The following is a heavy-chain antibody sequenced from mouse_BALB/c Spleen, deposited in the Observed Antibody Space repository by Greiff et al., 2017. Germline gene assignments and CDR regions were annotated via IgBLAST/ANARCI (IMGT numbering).Heavy chain of an antibody. CDR2: ISYDGSN. CDR3: ARGQLADY. D-gene: IGHD6-1*01. V-gene: IGHV3-6*02. CDR1: GYSITSGYY. Sequence: EVKLEESGPGLVKPSQSLSLTCSVTGYSITSGYYWNWIRQFPGNKLEWMGYISYDGSNNYNPSLKNRISITRDTSKNQFFLKLNSVTTEDTATYYCARGQLADYWGQGTTLTVSS. J-gene: IGHJ2*01.